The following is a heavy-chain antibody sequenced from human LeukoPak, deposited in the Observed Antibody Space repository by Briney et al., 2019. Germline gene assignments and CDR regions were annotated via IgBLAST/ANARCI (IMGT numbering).Heavy chain of an antibody. CDR3: ARRPDYSSSWYSGRQAWFDP. V-gene: IGHV4-34*01. J-gene: IGHJ5*02. D-gene: IGHD6-13*01. Sequence: PSETLSLTCAVYGGSFSGYYWSWIRQPPGKGLEWIGAINHSGSTNYNPSLKSRVTISVDTSKNQFSLKLSSVTAADTAVYYCARRPDYSSSWYSGRQAWFDPWGQGTLVTVSS. CDR1: GGSFSGYY. CDR2: INHSGST.